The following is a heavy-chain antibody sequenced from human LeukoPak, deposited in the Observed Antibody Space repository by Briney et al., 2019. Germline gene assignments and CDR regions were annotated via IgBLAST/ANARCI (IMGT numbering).Heavy chain of an antibody. V-gene: IGHV1-2*02. CDR1: GYTFSDHY. Sequence: ASVKVSCKASGYTFSDHYMHWVRQAPGQGLEWMGWINPNNGGTNYAQKFQGRVTMTRDTSISTAYMELNRLTSDDTAVYYCAREADILTGYYIDPWGQGTLVTVSS. D-gene: IGHD3-9*01. J-gene: IGHJ5*02. CDR3: AREADILTGYYIDP. CDR2: INPNNGGT.